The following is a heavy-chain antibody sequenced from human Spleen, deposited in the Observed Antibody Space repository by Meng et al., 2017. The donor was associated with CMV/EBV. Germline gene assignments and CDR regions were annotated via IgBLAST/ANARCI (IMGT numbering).Heavy chain of an antibody. V-gene: IGHV3-48*04. J-gene: IGHJ4*02. CDR1: GFTFSSYS. D-gene: IGHD3-3*01. Sequence: GESLKISCAASGFTFSSYSMNWARQAPGKGLEWVSYISSSSSTIYYADSVKGRFTISRDNAKNSLYLQMNSLRAEDTAVYYCARSVYDFWSGYYFDYWGQGTLVTVSS. CDR3: ARSVYDFWSGYYFDY. CDR2: ISSSSSTI.